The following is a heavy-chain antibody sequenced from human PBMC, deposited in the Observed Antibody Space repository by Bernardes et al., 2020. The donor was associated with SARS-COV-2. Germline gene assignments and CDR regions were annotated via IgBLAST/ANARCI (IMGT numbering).Heavy chain of an antibody. V-gene: IGHV3-30-3*01. CDR3: ASESSSWLDAFDI. J-gene: IGHJ3*02. Sequence: GGSLRLSCAASGFTFSSYAMHWVRQAPDKGLEWVAVISYDGSNKYYADSVKGRFTISRDNSKNTLYLQMNSLRAEDTAVYYCASESSSWLDAFDIWGQGTMVTVSS. CDR2: ISYDGSNK. D-gene: IGHD6-13*01. CDR1: GFTFSSYA.